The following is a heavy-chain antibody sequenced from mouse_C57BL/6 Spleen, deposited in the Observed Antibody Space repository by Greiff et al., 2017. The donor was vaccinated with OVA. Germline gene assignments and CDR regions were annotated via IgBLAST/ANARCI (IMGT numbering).Heavy chain of an antibody. Sequence: EVKLMESGGDLVKPGGSLKLSCAASGFTFSSYGMSWVRQTPDKRLEWVATISSGGSYTYCPDSVKGRFTISRDNAKNTLYLQMSSLKSEDTAMYYCARGYYGSSSDTEYFEVWGTGTTVTVAS. CDR1: GFTFSSYG. CDR3: ARGYYGSSSDTEYFEV. D-gene: IGHD1-1*01. CDR2: ISSGGSYT. J-gene: IGHJ1*03. V-gene: IGHV5-6*01.